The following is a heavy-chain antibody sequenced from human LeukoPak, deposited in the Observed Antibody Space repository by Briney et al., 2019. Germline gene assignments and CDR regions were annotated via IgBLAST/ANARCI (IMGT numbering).Heavy chain of an antibody. CDR2: IVVGSGNT. J-gene: IGHJ3*02. V-gene: IGHV1-58*02. CDR3: AKDIGDYYDSSGSDAFDI. CDR1: GFTFTSSA. Sequence: SVKVSCKASGFTFTSSAMQWVRQARGQRLEWIGWIVVGSGNTNYAQKFQERVTITRDMSTSTAYMELSSLRSEDTAVYYCAKDIGDYYDSSGSDAFDIWGQGTMVTVSS. D-gene: IGHD3-22*01.